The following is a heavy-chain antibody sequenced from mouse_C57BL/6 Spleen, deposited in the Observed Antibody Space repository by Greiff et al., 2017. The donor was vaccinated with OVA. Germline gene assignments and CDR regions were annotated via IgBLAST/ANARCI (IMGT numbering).Heavy chain of an antibody. D-gene: IGHD4-1*01. CDR3: ARSLGDDY. CDR1: GYTFTDYY. CDR2: INPYNGGT. J-gene: IGHJ2*01. Sequence: EVHLVESGPVLVKPGASVKMSCKASGYTFTDYYMNWVKQSHGKSLEWIGVINPYNGGTSYNQKFKGKATLTVDKSSSTAYMQLNSLTSEDSAVYYCARSLGDDYWGQGTTLTVSS. V-gene: IGHV1-19*01.